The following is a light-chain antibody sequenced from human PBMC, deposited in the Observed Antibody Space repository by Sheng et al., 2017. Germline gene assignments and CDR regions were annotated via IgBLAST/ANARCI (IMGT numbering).Light chain of an antibody. Sequence: DIQMTQSPSSLSASVGDRVTITCRASQGISNYLAWYQQKPGKVPKLLIFAASTLQSGVPSRFSGSGSGTDFTLTITSLQSEDFAVYYCQQYNKWHLFTFGPGTRVDI. J-gene: IGKJ3*01. V-gene: IGKV1-27*01. CDR3: QQYNKWHLFT. CDR1: QGISNY. CDR2: AAS.